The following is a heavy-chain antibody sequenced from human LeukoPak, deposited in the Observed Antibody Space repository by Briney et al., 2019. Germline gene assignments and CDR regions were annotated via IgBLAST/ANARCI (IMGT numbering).Heavy chain of an antibody. CDR1: GGSISSYY. J-gene: IGHJ4*02. Sequence: SEALSLTCTVFGGSISSYYWSWIRQPAGKGLEWIGRIYTSGSTNYNASLKSRVSMSVDTSKNQFSLKLSSVTAADTAVFYCARENSGSYREFDYWGQGTLVTVSS. V-gene: IGHV4-4*07. D-gene: IGHD1-26*01. CDR3: ARENSGSYREFDY. CDR2: IYTSGST.